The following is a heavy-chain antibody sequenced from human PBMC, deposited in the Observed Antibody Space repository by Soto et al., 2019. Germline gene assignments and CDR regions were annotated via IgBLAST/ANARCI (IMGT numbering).Heavy chain of an antibody. J-gene: IGHJ4*02. Sequence: GGSLRLSCAASVFTFSNYAMNWVRQAPGKGLEWVSLVNATAGTTCYTDSVKGRFTISRDNSRNTVYLQMNSLRADDTAVYYCAKDRLAGGFDYWGQGTLVTVSS. D-gene: IGHD3-16*01. CDR1: VFTFSNYA. CDR2: VNATAGTT. CDR3: AKDRLAGGFDY. V-gene: IGHV3-23*01.